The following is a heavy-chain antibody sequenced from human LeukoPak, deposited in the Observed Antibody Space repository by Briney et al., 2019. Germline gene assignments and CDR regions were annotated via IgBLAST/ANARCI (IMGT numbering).Heavy chain of an antibody. D-gene: IGHD6-19*01. CDR1: GYTFTGYY. Sequence: ASVKVSCKASGYTFTGYYMHWVRQAPGQGLEWMGWINPNSGGTNYAQKFQGRVTMTRDTSISTAYMELSRLRSDDTAVYYCARRPPRIAVAAALYYFDYWGQGTLVTVSS. CDR3: ARRPPRIAVAAALYYFDY. V-gene: IGHV1-2*02. CDR2: INPNSGGT. J-gene: IGHJ4*02.